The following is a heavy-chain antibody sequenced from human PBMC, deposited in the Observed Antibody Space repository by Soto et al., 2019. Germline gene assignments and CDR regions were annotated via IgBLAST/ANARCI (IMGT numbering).Heavy chain of an antibody. Sequence: GGSLRLSCAASEFIFSNYAMNWVRQAPGKGLEWVAAISGSGGITYYADSVKGRCTISRDNSKNTLYMQMSGVRAEDTAVYYCAKAEKSSAVAGYFDSWGQGTLVTVSS. V-gene: IGHV3-23*01. CDR1: EFIFSNYA. J-gene: IGHJ4*02. D-gene: IGHD6-19*01. CDR2: ISGSGGIT. CDR3: AKAEKSSAVAGYFDS.